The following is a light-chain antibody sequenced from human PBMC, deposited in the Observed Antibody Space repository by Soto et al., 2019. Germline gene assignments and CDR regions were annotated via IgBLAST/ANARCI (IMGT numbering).Light chain of an antibody. V-gene: IGKV1-39*01. CDR2: AAS. CDR1: QILGTY. J-gene: IGKJ1*01. Sequence: DIPMTQSPSSSSASIGYRVVITCRASQILGTYLNCYQQKPGKAPDLLNYAASTLHSVVPSRFSGDGAGKNFTLTITSLQPEDAALYYWQHTYSPPWTFGLGTKVDI. CDR3: QHTYSPPWT.